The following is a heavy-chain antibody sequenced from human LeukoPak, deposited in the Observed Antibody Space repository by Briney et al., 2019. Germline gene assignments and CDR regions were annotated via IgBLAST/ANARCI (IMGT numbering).Heavy chain of an antibody. J-gene: IGHJ4*02. CDR1: GGSISSYY. V-gene: IGHV4-59*08. Sequence: PSETLSLTCTVSGGSISSYYWSWIRQPPGKGLEWIGYIYYSGSTNYNPSLKSRVTISVDTSKNQFSLKLSSVTAADTAVYYCARLRGGQWLVLDYWGQGTLVTVSS. D-gene: IGHD6-19*01. CDR2: IYYSGST. CDR3: ARLRGGQWLVLDY.